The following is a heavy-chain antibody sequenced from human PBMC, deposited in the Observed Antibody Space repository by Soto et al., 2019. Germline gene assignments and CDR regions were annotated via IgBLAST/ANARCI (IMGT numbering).Heavy chain of an antibody. CDR2: INHSGST. CDR1: GGSFSGYY. J-gene: IGHJ6*02. V-gene: IGHV4-34*01. D-gene: IGHD3-3*01. CDR3: ARGRRRFLEWLSSYGMDV. Sequence: SETLSLTCAVYGGSFSGYYWIWIRQPPGKGLEWIGEINHSGSTNYNPSLKSRVTISVDTSKNQFSLKLSSVTAADTAVYYCARGRRRFLEWLSSYGMDVWGQGTTVTVSS.